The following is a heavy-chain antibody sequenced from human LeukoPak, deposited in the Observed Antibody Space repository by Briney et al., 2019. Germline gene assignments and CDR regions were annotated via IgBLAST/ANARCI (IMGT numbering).Heavy chain of an antibody. J-gene: IGHJ4*02. CDR1: GFTFNDAW. Sequence: GGSLRLSCAASGFTFNDAWMSWVRQVPGKGLEWVAYIAYTNTIHYADSVRGRFAISRDNAKNSLYLQLNSLRAEDTAVYYCARDPHSLDYWGQGTRVTVSS. CDR3: ARDPHSLDY. CDR2: IAYTNTI. V-gene: IGHV3-69-1*01.